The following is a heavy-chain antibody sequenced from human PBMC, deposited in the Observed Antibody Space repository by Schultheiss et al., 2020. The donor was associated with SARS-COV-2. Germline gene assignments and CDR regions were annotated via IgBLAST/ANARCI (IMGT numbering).Heavy chain of an antibody. Sequence: SQTLSLTCTVSGGSISSGGYYWSWIRQPPGKRLEWIGHISYSGSTNYNPSLRSRVTISVDTSKNQFSLKLSSVTAADTAVYYCARESIADNWFDPWGQGTLVTVSS. J-gene: IGHJ5*02. CDR3: ARESIADNWFDP. V-gene: IGHV4-61*08. D-gene: IGHD2/OR15-2a*01. CDR1: GGSISSGGYY. CDR2: ISYSGST.